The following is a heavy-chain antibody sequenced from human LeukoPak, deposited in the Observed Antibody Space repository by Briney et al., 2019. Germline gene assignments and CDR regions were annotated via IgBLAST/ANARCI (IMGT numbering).Heavy chain of an antibody. V-gene: IGHV3-30*02. D-gene: IGHD1-26*01. Sequence: PGGSLRLSCAASGFTFSSYGMHWVRQAPGKGLEWVAFIRYDGSNKYYADSVKGRFTISRDNSKNTLYLQMNSLRAEDTAVYYCARDVGGIDAFDIWGQGTMVTVSS. CDR2: IRYDGSNK. J-gene: IGHJ3*02. CDR3: ARDVGGIDAFDI. CDR1: GFTFSSYG.